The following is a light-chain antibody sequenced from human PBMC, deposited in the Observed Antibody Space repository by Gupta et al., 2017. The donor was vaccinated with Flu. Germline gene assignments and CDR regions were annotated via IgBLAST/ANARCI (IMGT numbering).Light chain of an antibody. CDR2: DAS. Sequence: DIQMTQSPSSLSASVGDRVTITCHASQDIRNQLNWYQQKSGKAPKLLIYDASKLETGVPSRFSGSGSGTDFTFTSSRRQPEDTATYYLQQADEFFSFGGGTKVEI. V-gene: IGKV1-33*01. J-gene: IGKJ4*01. CDR1: QDIRNQ. CDR3: QQADEFFS.